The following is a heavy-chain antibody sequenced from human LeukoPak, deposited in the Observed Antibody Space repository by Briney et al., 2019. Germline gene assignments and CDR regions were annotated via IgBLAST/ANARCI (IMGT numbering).Heavy chain of an antibody. V-gene: IGHV3-49*04. CDR1: GFTFGDYA. J-gene: IGHJ5*02. CDR2: IRSKAYGGTT. CDR3: TRVAGLRYFDWLLRDRWFDP. D-gene: IGHD3-9*01. Sequence: GGSLRLSCTASGFTFGDYAMSWVRQAPGKGLEWVGFIRSKAYGGTTEYAASVKGRFTISRDDSKSIAYLQMNSLKTEDTAVYYCTRVAGLRYFDWLLRDRWFDPWGQGTLVTVSS.